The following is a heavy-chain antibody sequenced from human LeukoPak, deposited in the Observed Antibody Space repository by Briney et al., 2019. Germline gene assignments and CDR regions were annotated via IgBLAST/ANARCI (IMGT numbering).Heavy chain of an antibody. CDR2: INHSGST. Sequence: SETLSLTCAVYGGSFSGYYWSWIRQPPGKGLEWIGEINHSGSTNYKPSLKSRVTISVDTSKNQFSLKLSSVTAADTAVYYCARVRRQWLSGYFDYWGQGTLVTVSS. CDR3: ARVRRQWLSGYFDY. V-gene: IGHV4-34*01. D-gene: IGHD6-19*01. CDR1: GGSFSGYY. J-gene: IGHJ4*02.